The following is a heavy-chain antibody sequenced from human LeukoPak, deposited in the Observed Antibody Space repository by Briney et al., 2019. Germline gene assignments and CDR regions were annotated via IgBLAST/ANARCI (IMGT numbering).Heavy chain of an antibody. CDR3: ARGDPYYYYMDV. CDR1: GFTFSSYS. CDR2: INWNGGST. J-gene: IGHJ6*03. Sequence: GGSLRLSCAASGFTFSSYSMNWVRQAPGKGLEWVSGINWNGGSTGYVDSVKGRFTISRDNAKNSLYLQMNSLRAEDTALYYCARGDPYYYYMDVWGKGTTVTVSS. V-gene: IGHV3-20*04.